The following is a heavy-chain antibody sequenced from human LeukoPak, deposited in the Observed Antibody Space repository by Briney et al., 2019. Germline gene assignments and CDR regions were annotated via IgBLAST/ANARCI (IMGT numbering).Heavy chain of an antibody. D-gene: IGHD6-13*01. V-gene: IGHV1-2*02. J-gene: IGHJ4*02. CDR2: INPNSGGT. Sequence: GASVKVSRKASGYTFTGYYMHWVRQAPGQGLEWMGWINPNSGGTNYAQKFQGRVTMTRDTSISTAYMELSRLRSDDTAVYYCARVRIEQQPYDYWCQETLVIVAS. CDR1: GYTFTGYY. CDR3: ARVRIEQQPYDY.